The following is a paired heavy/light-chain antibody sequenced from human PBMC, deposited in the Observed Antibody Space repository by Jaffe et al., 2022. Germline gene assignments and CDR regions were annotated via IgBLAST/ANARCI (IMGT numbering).Light chain of an antibody. J-gene: IGKJ4*01. CDR2: DAS. CDR3: QQRSNWPRGT. V-gene: IGKV3-11*01. CDR1: QSVSSY. Sequence: EIVLTQSPATLSLSPGERATLSCRASQSVSSYLAWYQQKPGQAPRLLIYDASNRATGIPARFSGSGSGTDFTLTISSLEPEDFAVYYCQQRSNWPRGTFGGGTKVEIK.
Heavy chain of an antibody. D-gene: IGHD3-16*02. V-gene: IGHV4-34*01. Sequence: QVQLQQWGAGLLKPSETLSLTCAVYGGSFSGYYWSWIRQPPGKGLEWIGEINHSGSTNYNPSLKSRVTISVDTSKNQFSLKLSSVTAADTAVYYCARGPYYDYVWGSYRSYYFDYWGQGTLVTVSS. CDR2: INHSGST. CDR3: ARGPYYDYVWGSYRSYYFDY. J-gene: IGHJ4*02. CDR1: GGSFSGYY.